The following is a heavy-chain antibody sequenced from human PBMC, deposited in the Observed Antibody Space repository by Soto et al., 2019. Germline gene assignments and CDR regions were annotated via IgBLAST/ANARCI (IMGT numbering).Heavy chain of an antibody. CDR2: IIPIFGTA. CDR3: ASVGCTSGYPKFDI. J-gene: IGHJ3*02. CDR1: GGTFSSYA. V-gene: IGHV1-69*06. D-gene: IGHD1-1*01. Sequence: SVKVSCKASGGTFSSYAMSWVRQAPVQVLEWMGGIIPIFGTANYAQKFQGRVTITADKSKSTAYMELSSLRSEDTAVYYCASVGCTSGYPKFDIWGQ.